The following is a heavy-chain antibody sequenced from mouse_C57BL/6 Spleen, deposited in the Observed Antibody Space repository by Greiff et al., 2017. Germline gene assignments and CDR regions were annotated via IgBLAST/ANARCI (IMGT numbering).Heavy chain of an antibody. CDR3: ARSRWDNYYFDY. CDR1: GYTFTSYW. J-gene: IGHJ2*01. Sequence: QVQLQQPGAELVRPGSSVKLSCKASGYTFTSYWMDWVKQRPGQGLEWIGNIYPSDSETHYNQKFKDKATLTVDKSSSTAYMQLSSLTSEDSAVYYCARSRWDNYYFDYWGQGTTLTVSS. CDR2: IYPSDSET. D-gene: IGHD4-1*01. V-gene: IGHV1-61*01.